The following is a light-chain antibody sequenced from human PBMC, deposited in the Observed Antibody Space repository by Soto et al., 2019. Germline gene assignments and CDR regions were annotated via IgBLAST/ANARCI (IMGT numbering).Light chain of an antibody. CDR3: QQSYSTPFT. CDR2: AAS. V-gene: IGKV1-39*01. CDR1: QSISNY. J-gene: IGKJ3*01. Sequence: DIQMTQSPSSLSASVGDSVTITCRASQSISNYLNWYQQKPGKAPKLLVYAASSLQSGVPSRFSGSGSETDFTLTISSLQPEDFATYYCQQSYSTPFTFVPGTKVDIK.